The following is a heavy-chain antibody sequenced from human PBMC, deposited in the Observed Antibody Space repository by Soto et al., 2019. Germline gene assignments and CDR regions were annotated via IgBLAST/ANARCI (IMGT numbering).Heavy chain of an antibody. D-gene: IGHD3-3*01. CDR3: ARGQLEWLYILLDY. V-gene: IGHV4-31*03. J-gene: IGHJ4*02. CDR2: IYYSGST. Sequence: QVQLQESGPGLVMPSQTLSLTCTVSGGSISSGGYYWSWIRQHPGKGLEWIGYIYYSGSTYYNPSLKSRVTISVDTSKNQFSLKLSSVTAADTAVYYCARGQLEWLYILLDYWGQGTLVTVSS. CDR1: GGSISSGGYY.